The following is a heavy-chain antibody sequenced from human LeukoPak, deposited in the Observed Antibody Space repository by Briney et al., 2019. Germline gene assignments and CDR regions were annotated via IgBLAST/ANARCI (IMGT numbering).Heavy chain of an antibody. CDR1: GGTFSSYA. J-gene: IGHJ6*02. CDR3: ARAPIYGDYVHYGMDV. V-gene: IGHV1-69*13. CDR2: IIPIFGTA. Sequence: ASVKVSCKASGGTFSSYAISWVRQAPGQGLEWMGGIIPIFGTANYAQKFQGRVTTTADESTSTAYMELSSLRSEDTAVYYCARAPIYGDYVHYGMDVWGQGTTVTVSS. D-gene: IGHD4-17*01.